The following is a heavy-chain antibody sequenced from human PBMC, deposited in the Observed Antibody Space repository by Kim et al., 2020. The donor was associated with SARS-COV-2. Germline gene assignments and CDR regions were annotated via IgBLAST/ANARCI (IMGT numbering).Heavy chain of an antibody. CDR3: ARAGITMVRGVTYYYYGM. Sequence: SETLSLTCTVSGGSISSYYWSWIRQPPGKGLEWIGYIYYSGSTNYNPSLKSRVTISVDTSKNQFSLKLSSVTAADTAVYYSARAGITMVRGVTYYYYGM. J-gene: IGHJ6*01. CDR2: IYYSGST. V-gene: IGHV4-59*13. D-gene: IGHD3-10*01. CDR1: GGSISSYY.